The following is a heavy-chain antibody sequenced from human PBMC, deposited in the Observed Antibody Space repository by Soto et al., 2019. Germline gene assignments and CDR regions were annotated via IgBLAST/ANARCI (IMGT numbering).Heavy chain of an antibody. Sequence: GGSLRLSCAASGFIVSDYWMYWVRQTPGKGLFWVSHINSDASITNYADSVKGRFTISRDNDQHTLYLQMSSLRVEDTAVYYCARAGSTGANVWGQGTLVTVSS. J-gene: IGHJ4*02. CDR1: GFIVSDYW. V-gene: IGHV3-74*01. D-gene: IGHD1-1*01. CDR3: ARAGSTGANV. CDR2: INSDASIT.